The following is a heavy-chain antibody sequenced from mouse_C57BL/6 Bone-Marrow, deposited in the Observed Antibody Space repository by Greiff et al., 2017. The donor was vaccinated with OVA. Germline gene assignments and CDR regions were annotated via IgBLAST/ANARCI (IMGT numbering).Heavy chain of an antibody. CDR3: ARYDYGGDFDY. CDR1: GYTFTDYY. J-gene: IGHJ2*01. V-gene: IGHV1-76*01. Sequence: VQLQQSGAELVRPGASVKLSCKASGYTFTDYYINWVKQRPGQGLEWIARIYPGSGNTYYNEKFKGKATLTAEKSSSTAYMQLSSLTSEDSAVYFCARYDYGGDFDYWGQGTTLTVSS. CDR2: IYPGSGNT. D-gene: IGHD1-1*01.